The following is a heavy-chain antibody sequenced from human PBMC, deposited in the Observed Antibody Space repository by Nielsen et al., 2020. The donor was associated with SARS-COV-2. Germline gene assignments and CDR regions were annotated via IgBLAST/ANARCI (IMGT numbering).Heavy chain of an antibody. CDR2: IIPIFGTA. D-gene: IGHD3-22*01. V-gene: IGHV1-46*01. Sequence: ASVKVSCKASGYTFTSYYMHWVRQAPGQGLEWMGGIIPIFGTANYAQKFQGRVTMTRDTSMSTVYMELSSLRSEDTAVYYCAREHFVGGLGIVVVISTIHDYWGQGTLVTVSS. CDR1: GYTFTSYY. J-gene: IGHJ4*02. CDR3: AREHFVGGLGIVVVISTIHDY.